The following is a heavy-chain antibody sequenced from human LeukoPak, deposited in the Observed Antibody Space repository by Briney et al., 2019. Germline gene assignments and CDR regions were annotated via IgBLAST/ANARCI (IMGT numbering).Heavy chain of an antibody. J-gene: IGHJ4*02. CDR1: GGSISGYY. Sequence: SETLSPTCTVSGGSISGYYWSWMRQPPGKELEWIGYIYYSETSNYNPSLKSRVTISADTSKNQFSLKLTSVTAADTAVYYCARDLGRGGGNYYFDFWGQGILVTVST. CDR3: ARDLGRGGGNYYFDF. D-gene: IGHD2-15*01. V-gene: IGHV4-59*01. CDR2: IYYSETS.